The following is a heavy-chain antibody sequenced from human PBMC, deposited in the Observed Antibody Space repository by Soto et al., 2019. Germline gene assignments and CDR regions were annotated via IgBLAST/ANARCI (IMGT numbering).Heavy chain of an antibody. Sequence: SETLSLTCAVYGGSFSGYYWSWIRQPPGKGLEWIGEINHSGSTNYNPSLKSRVTISVDTSKNQFSLKLSSVTAADTAVYYCASWGPITGTSDNYYYYYMDVWGKGTTVTVSS. J-gene: IGHJ6*03. D-gene: IGHD1-7*01. CDR1: GGSFSGYY. CDR2: INHSGST. CDR3: ASWGPITGTSDNYYYYYMDV. V-gene: IGHV4-34*01.